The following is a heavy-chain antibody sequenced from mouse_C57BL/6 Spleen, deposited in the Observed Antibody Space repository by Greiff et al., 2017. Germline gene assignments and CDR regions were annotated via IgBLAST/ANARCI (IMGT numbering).Heavy chain of an antibody. CDR1: GFTFSSYA. V-gene: IGHV5-4*03. Sequence: EVMLVESGGGLVKPGGSLKLSCAASGFTFSSYAMSWVRQTPEKRLEWVATISAGGSYTYYPDNVKGRFTISRDNAKNNLYLQMSHLKSEDTAMYYCAVDGYDYWFAYWGQGTLVTVSA. CDR2: ISAGGSYT. D-gene: IGHD2-4*01. CDR3: AVDGYDYWFAY. J-gene: IGHJ3*01.